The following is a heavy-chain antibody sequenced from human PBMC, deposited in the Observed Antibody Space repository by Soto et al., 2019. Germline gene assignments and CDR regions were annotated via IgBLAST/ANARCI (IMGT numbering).Heavy chain of an antibody. J-gene: IGHJ5*02. CDR3: ARVEVPESSSWHPFDP. CDR1: GDSITYKHC. CDR2: IYHTGRT. Sequence: QVQLQESGPGLVKPSGTLSLTCTVSGDSITYKHCWCWLRQPPGKRLVWIGDIYHTGRTSYNPSLMSRVTMSVDTSKNQFYLKVTSVSAADTAVYYCARVEVPESSSWHPFDPWGQGTLVTVSS. D-gene: IGHD6-13*01. V-gene: IGHV4-4*02.